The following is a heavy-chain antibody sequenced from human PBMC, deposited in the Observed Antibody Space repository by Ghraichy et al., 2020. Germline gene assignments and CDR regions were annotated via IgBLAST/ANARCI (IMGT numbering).Heavy chain of an antibody. D-gene: IGHD3-22*01. CDR1: GFTVSSNY. CDR3: ARGDYYDKYYFDY. V-gene: IGHV3-53*01. Sequence: GGSLRLSCAASGFTVSSNYMSWVRQAPGKGLEWVSVIYSGGSTYYADSVKGRFTISRDNSKNTLYLQMNSLRAEDTAVYYCARGDYYDKYYFDYWGQGTLVTVSS. CDR2: IYSGGST. J-gene: IGHJ4*02.